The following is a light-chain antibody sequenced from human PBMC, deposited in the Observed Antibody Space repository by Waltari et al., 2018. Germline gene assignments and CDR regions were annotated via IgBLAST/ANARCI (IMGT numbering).Light chain of an antibody. CDR3: SSYKATSSFYV. V-gene: IGLV2-14*01. J-gene: IGLJ1*01. CDR1: SSDVGGYNY. CDR2: EVS. Sequence: QSALTQPASVSGSPGQSITISCTGTSSDVGGYNYVSWYQQHPGKAPKLMIYEVSKRPSGVSNRSSGSKSGNTASLTISWLQIEDEADYYCSSYKATSSFYVFAAATKVTVL.